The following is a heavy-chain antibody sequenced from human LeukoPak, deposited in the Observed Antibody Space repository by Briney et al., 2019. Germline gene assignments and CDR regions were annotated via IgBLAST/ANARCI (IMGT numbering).Heavy chain of an antibody. CDR3: ARATTAKRGSEGY. CDR1: GFTFDDYA. D-gene: IGHD4-11*01. Sequence: GGSLRLSCAASGFTFDDYAMHWVRQAPGKGLEWVSGISWNSGSIGYADSVKGRFTISRDNAKNSLFLQMNSLRAEDTGLYYCARATTAKRGSEGYWGRGTLVTVSS. CDR2: ISWNSGSI. J-gene: IGHJ4*02. V-gene: IGHV3-9*01.